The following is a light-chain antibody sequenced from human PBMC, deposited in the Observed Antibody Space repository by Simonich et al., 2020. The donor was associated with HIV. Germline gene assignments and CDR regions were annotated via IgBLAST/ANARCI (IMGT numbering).Light chain of an antibody. Sequence: EIVMTQSPATLSVSPGERATLSSRASQSVSSNLAWYQQKPGQAPRLLIYGASTRATGIPARFSGSGSGTEFTLTISRLEPEDFAVYYCQQYGSSPVTFGGGTKVEIK. J-gene: IGKJ4*01. CDR1: QSVSSN. CDR2: GAS. V-gene: IGKV3-15*01. CDR3: QQYGSSPVT.